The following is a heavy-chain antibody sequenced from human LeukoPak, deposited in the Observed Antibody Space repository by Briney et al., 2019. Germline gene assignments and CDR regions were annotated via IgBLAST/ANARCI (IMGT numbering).Heavy chain of an antibody. J-gene: IGHJ5*02. CDR2: INPNSGGT. D-gene: IGHD2-15*01. Sequence: ASVKVSCKASGYTFTGYYMHWVRQAPGQGLEWMGWINPNSGGTNYAQKFQGRVTMTRDTSISTAYMELSRLRSDDTAVYYCARALGDCSGGSCNWFDPWGQGTLVTVSS. V-gene: IGHV1-2*02. CDR3: ARALGDCSGGSCNWFDP. CDR1: GYTFTGYY.